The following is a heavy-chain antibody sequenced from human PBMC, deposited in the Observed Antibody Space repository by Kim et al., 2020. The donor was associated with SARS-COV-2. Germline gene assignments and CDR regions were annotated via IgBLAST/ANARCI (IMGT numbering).Heavy chain of an antibody. J-gene: IGHJ4*02. CDR3: ARSKSPLPFDY. CDR2: MNPNSGGT. Sequence: ASVKVSCKASGYTFSGYYMHWVRQAPGQGLEWMGRMNPNSGGTNYAQKFQGRVTMTRDTSINTAYMELSSLRSDDAAVYYCARSKSPLPFDYWGQGTLATVSS. V-gene: IGHV1-2*06. CDR1: GYTFSGYY.